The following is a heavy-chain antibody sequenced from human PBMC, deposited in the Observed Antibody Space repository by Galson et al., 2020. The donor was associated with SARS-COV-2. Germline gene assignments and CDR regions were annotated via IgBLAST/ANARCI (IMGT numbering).Heavy chain of an antibody. CDR2: ISSSSKYI. J-gene: IGHJ4*02. Sequence: GESLKISCGASGFSFSSYNMNWVRQAPGKGLEWVSSISSSSKYIYFADSVEGRFTISRDNAKNSLYLQMNSLRAEDTGVYYCARDRGTYTYYFDYWGQGTLVTVSS. D-gene: IGHD3-16*01. CDR3: ARDRGTYTYYFDY. CDR1: GFSFSSYN. V-gene: IGHV3-21*01.